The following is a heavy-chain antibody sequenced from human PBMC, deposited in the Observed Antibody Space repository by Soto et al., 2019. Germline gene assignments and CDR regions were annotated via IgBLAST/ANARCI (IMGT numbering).Heavy chain of an antibody. Sequence: EVQLLDSGGGLVQPGGSLRVSCAASGFPFSSYAMNWVRQAPGKGLEWVSGITGSGERTYYADSVKGRFTISRDNSENTLYLQMNSLRVEDTAVYYCAKKMGANYGEYWFFDVWGRGNLVTVSS. CDR1: GFPFSSYA. D-gene: IGHD4-17*01. CDR3: AKKMGANYGEYWFFDV. V-gene: IGHV3-23*01. CDR2: ITGSGERT. J-gene: IGHJ2*01.